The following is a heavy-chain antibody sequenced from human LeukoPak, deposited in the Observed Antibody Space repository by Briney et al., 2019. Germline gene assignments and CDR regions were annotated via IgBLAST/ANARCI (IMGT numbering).Heavy chain of an antibody. J-gene: IGHJ4*02. CDR1: GFTFSSYS. CDR3: ARDGEREIVVVPAAIYY. CDR2: ISSSSSYI. Sequence: GGSLRLSCAASGFTFSSYSMNWVRQAPGKGLEWVSSISSSSSYIYYADSVKGRFTISRDNAKNSLYLQMNSLRAEDTAVYYCARDGEREIVVVPAAIYYWGQGTLVTVSS. D-gene: IGHD2-2*01. V-gene: IGHV3-21*01.